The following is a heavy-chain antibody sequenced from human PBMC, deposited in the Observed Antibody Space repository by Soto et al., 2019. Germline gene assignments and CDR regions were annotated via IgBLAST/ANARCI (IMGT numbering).Heavy chain of an antibody. V-gene: IGHV3-48*03. CDR1: GFTFSSYE. D-gene: IGHD6-13*01. J-gene: IGHJ6*02. Sequence: GVSLRLSCATSGFTFSSYEMNWVRQAPGEGLEWVSYISSSGSTIYYADSVKGRFTISRDNAKNSLYLQMDSLRAEDTAVYYCARDQEAGSFFPYYYGMDVWGQGTTVTVSS. CDR2: ISSSGSTI. CDR3: ARDQEAGSFFPYYYGMDV.